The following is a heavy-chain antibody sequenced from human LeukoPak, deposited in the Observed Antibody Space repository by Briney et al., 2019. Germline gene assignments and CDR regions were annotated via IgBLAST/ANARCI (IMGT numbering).Heavy chain of an antibody. CDR2: IRYDGNNQ. Sequence: GGSLRLSCAASGFMFSNYGMHWVRQAPGKGLEWVAFIRYDGNNQYYADSVKGRFTISRDNSNNTLYLQMNSQRAEDTALYYCAKDQVADWGQGTLVTVSS. CDR3: AKDQVAD. J-gene: IGHJ4*02. D-gene: IGHD6-19*01. CDR1: GFMFSNYG. V-gene: IGHV3-30*02.